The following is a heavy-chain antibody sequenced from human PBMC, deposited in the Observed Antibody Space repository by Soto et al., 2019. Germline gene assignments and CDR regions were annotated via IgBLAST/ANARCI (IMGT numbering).Heavy chain of an antibody. CDR2: TWSGGRGE. D-gene: IGHD3-22*01. CDR1: GFTFSHYG. V-gene: IGHV3-33*06. J-gene: IGHJ4*02. CDR3: AKDDDTSSHFSLLDF. Sequence: QVLLVESGGCVVQPGTSLRLSCAASGFTFSHYGIHWVRQAPGKGLEWVALTWSGGRGENYADSVRGRFTVSRDNSKTTVYLQMNSLRVEDTAVYYCAKDDDTSSHFSLLDFRGQGTLVTVSS.